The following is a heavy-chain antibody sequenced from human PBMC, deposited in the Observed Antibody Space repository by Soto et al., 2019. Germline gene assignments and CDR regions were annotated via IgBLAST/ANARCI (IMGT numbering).Heavy chain of an antibody. V-gene: IGHV3-30-3*01. CDR2: ISYDGSNK. CDR3: ARPRSCYYSIDY. Sequence: PGGSLRLSCAASGFTFSSYAMHWVRQAPGKGLEWVAVISYDGSNKYYADSVKGRFTISRDNSKNTLYLQMNSLRAEDTAVYYCARPRSCYYSIDYWGEGTLVTVS. D-gene: IGHD2-15*01. CDR1: GFTFSSYA. J-gene: IGHJ4*02.